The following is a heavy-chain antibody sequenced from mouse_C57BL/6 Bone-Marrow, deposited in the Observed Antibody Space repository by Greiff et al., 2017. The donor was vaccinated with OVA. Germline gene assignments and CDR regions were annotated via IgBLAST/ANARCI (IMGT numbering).Heavy chain of an antibody. CDR1: GFTFSSYG. CDR3: ARLGTGYYFDY. Sequence: EVQLVESGGDLVKPGGSLKLSCAASGFTFSSYGMSWVRQTPDKRLEWVATISSGGSYPYYPDSVKGRFTITRDNAKNTLYLQMSSLKSEDTAMYYCARLGTGYYFDYWGQGTTLTVSS. CDR2: ISSGGSYP. J-gene: IGHJ2*01. V-gene: IGHV5-6*01. D-gene: IGHD4-1*01.